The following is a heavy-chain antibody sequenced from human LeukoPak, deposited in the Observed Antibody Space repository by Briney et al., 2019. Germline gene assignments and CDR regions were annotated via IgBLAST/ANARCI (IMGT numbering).Heavy chain of an antibody. V-gene: IGHV3-7*01. CDR2: IKQDGSEK. Sequence: GGSLRLSCAASGFPFSNAYMSWVRQAPGKGLEWVANIKQDGSEKYYVDSVKGRFTISRDNAKNSLYLQMNSLRAEDTAVYYCARGGAGVRGVTDYYYYMDVWGKGTTVTVSS. CDR3: ARGGAGVRGVTDYYYYMDV. D-gene: IGHD3-10*01. CDR1: GFPFSNAY. J-gene: IGHJ6*03.